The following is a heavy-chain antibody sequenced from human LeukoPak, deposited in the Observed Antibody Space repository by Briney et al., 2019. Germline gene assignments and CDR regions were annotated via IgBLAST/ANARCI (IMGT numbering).Heavy chain of an antibody. D-gene: IGHD3-10*01. V-gene: IGHV4-34*01. CDR1: GGSFSGYY. CDR3: ARSAYYYGSGSYRY. CDR2: INHSGST. J-gene: IGHJ4*02. Sequence: PSETLSLTCAVYGGSFSGYYWSWIRQPPGRGLEWIGEINHSGSTNYNPSLKSRVTISVDTSKNQFSLKLSSVTAADTAVYYCARSAYYYGSGSYRYWGQGTLVTVSS.